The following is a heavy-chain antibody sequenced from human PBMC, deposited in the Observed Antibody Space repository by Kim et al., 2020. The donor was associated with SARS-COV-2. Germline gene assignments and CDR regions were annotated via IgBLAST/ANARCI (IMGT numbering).Heavy chain of an antibody. V-gene: IGHV3-48*02. J-gene: IGHJ5*02. CDR3: ARGHSNAFDP. CDR1: GFTFSNFG. Sequence: GGSLRLSCAASGFTFSNFGMNWVRQAPGKGLEWVSCISSSSSTIYYADSVKGRFTISRDNAKNSLYLQMNSLRDEDTAVYYCARGHSNAFDPWGQGTLVTVAS. D-gene: IGHD6-13*01. CDR2: ISSSSSTI.